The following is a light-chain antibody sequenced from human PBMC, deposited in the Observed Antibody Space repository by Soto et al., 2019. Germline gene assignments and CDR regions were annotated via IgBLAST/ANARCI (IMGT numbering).Light chain of an antibody. CDR3: HCQDYGGSSVYT. V-gene: IGKV3-20*01. CDR1: HSFSTGY. Sequence: EIVLTQSPGTLSLSPGERATPSCRAIHSFSTGYLAWYKRRPGQPPRLLIYGTFHRATGLPDRFSGSGSGTDFTLTISRLEPEDFAVYYCHCQDYGGSSVYTFGQGTKLEIK. CDR2: GTF. J-gene: IGKJ2*01.